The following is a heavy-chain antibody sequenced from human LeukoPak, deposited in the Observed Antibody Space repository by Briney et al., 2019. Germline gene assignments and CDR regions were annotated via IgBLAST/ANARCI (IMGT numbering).Heavy chain of an antibody. Sequence: GGSLRLSCAASGFTFSSYEMNWVRQAPGKGLEWVSYISSSGTPIYYADSVKGRFTITRDNAKKSLYLQMNSLRAEDTAVYYCARLSVVATTVDYWGQGTLVTVS. V-gene: IGHV3-48*03. J-gene: IGHJ4*02. CDR3: ARLSVVATTVDY. D-gene: IGHD5-12*01. CDR1: GFTFSSYE. CDR2: ISSSGTPI.